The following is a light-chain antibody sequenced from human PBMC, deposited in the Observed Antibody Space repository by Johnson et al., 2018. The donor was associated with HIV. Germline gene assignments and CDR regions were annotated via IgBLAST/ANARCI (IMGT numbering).Light chain of an antibody. CDR1: SSNIGNAY. J-gene: IGLJ1*01. V-gene: IGLV1-51*02. CDR2: KNN. Sequence: QSVLTQSPSVSAAPGQKVTISCSGRSSNIGNAYVSWYQQLPGTAPKLLIYKNNERPSGIPDRFSGSKSGTSATLGITGLQTGDEADYYCGTWDTSLSAGGVFGTGTKVTVL. CDR3: GTWDTSLSAGGV.